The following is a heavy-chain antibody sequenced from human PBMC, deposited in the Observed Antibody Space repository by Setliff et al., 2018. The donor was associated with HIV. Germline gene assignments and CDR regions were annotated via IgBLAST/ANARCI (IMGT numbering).Heavy chain of an antibody. D-gene: IGHD3-22*01. CDR2: VTPSGSR. J-gene: IGHJ3*01. Sequence: KTSETLSLTCGVFGESFSGFYWNWIRQPPGKGLEWIGEVTPSGSRNYNPSLKSRVTISADTSKKQFSLKLSSVTAADTAVYFCARIDYYDSRGFYSVRAFDLWGQGTMVTVSS. CDR3: ARIDYYDSRGFYSVRAFDL. CDR1: GESFSGFY. V-gene: IGHV4-34*01.